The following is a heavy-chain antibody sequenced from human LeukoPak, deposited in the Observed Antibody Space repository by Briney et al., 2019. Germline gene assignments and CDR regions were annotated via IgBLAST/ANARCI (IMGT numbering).Heavy chain of an antibody. Sequence: GGSLRLSCAASGFTVSSNYMSWVRQAPGKGLEWVSVIYSGGRTYYADSVKGGSTISRDNSKNSLYLQMNSLRAEDTALYYCAKDNYPDSSGYYSVLGYWGQGTLVTASS. D-gene: IGHD3-22*01. V-gene: IGHV3-53*05. J-gene: IGHJ4*02. CDR2: IYSGGRT. CDR3: AKDNYPDSSGYYSVLGY. CDR1: GFTVSSNY.